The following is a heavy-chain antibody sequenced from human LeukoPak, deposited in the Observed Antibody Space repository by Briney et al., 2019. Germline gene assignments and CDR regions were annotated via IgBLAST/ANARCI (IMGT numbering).Heavy chain of an antibody. CDR3: ARQIASAGTAGFDF. CDR2: IYSTGST. D-gene: IGHD6-13*01. V-gene: IGHV4-4*07. Sequence: SETLSLTFTGSGGPISSYYWSWIRQPAGKGLEWIGRIYSTGSTNYNPSLTSRVTMSVDTSKNQFSLRLRAVTAADTAVYYCARQIASAGTAGFDFWGQGALVTVSS. J-gene: IGHJ4*02. CDR1: GGPISSYY.